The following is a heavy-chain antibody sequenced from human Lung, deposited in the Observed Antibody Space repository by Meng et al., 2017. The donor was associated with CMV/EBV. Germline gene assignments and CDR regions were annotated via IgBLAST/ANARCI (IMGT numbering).Heavy chain of an antibody. Sequence: ASVXVSCKASGYRFSAHYIHWVRQATGQGLEWMGWINPNNGGTKYAQKFQGRVTMTRDTSISTVYMELSRLRSEDTAVYYCVRDLFQFVDDWGQGTLVTVSS. J-gene: IGHJ4*01. CDR3: VRDLFQFVDD. D-gene: IGHD3-3*01. V-gene: IGHV1-2*02. CDR2: INPNNGGT. CDR1: GYRFSAHY.